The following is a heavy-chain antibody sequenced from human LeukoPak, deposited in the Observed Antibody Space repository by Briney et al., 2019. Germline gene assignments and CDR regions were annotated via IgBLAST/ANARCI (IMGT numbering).Heavy chain of an antibody. CDR2: INPNDGDT. D-gene: IGHD2-2*01. J-gene: IGHJ4*02. Sequence: ASVKVSCKASGYTFTDYYMHWVRQAPGQGFEWMGWINPNDGDTNYAQKFQGRVTMTRDTSISTAHMEVSRLRSDDTAAYYCARASFLYCSSTTCLFDYWGQGTLVTVSS. CDR1: GYTFTDYY. CDR3: ARASFLYCSSTTCLFDY. V-gene: IGHV1-2*02.